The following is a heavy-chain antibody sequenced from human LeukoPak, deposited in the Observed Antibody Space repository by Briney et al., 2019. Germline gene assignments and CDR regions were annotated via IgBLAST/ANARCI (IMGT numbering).Heavy chain of an antibody. CDR2: IYYSGST. CDR3: ARQVGSRYSSGWRVTRWFDP. CDR1: GGSISSYY. V-gene: IGHV4-59*01. Sequence: PSETLSLTCTVSGGSISSYYWSWIRQPPGKGLEWIGYIYYSGSTNYNPSLKSRVTISVDTSKNQFSLKLSSVTAADMAVYYCARQVGSRYSSGWRVTRWFDPWGQGTLVTVSS. J-gene: IGHJ5*02. D-gene: IGHD6-25*01.